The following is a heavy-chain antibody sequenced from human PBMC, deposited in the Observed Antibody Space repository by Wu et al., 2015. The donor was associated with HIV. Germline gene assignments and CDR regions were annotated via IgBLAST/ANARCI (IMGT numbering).Heavy chain of an antibody. V-gene: IGHV1-2*02. CDR1: GYTFTGYY. J-gene: IGHJ3*02. Sequence: QVQLVQSGAEVKKPGASVKVSCKASGYTFTGYYMHWVRQAPGQGLEWMGWINPNSGGTNYAQKFQGRVTMTRDTSISTAYMELSRLRSDDTAVYYCARGTYYYDSSGRDAFDIWAKGQWSPSLQ. D-gene: IGHD3-22*01. CDR3: ARGTYYYDSSGRDAFDI. CDR2: INPNSGGT.